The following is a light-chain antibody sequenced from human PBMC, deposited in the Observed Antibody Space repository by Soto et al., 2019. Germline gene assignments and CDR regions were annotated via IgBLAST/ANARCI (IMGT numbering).Light chain of an antibody. Sequence: MAHSSSALSANDLDRVTVTCLSSQTIRNFLNGYQQTPGKAPKLLIYGASNLQSGVPPRFSGSGSGTDFTLTIRRLHPEDFSTYYCQPSYSTPPWTFGQRAKVDIK. CDR2: GAS. V-gene: IGKV1-39*01. CDR3: QPSYSTPPWT. J-gene: IGKJ1*01. CDR1: QTIRNF.